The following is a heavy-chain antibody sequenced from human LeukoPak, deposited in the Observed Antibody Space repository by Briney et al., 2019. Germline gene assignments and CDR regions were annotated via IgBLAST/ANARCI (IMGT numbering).Heavy chain of an antibody. J-gene: IGHJ4*02. V-gene: IGHV3-53*04. CDR1: GFTVSSNY. D-gene: IGHD3-22*01. CDR2: IYSGGNT. CDR3: ARDSGLASSGYFHY. Sequence: GGSLRLSCAASGFTVSSNYMSWVRQAPGKGLEWVSVIYSGGNTYYADSVKGRFTISRHNSKNTLYLQMNSLRAEDTAVYYCARDSGLASSGYFHYWGQGTLVTVSS.